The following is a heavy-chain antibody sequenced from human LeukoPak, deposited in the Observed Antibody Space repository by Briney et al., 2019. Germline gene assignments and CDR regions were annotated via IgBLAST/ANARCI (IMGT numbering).Heavy chain of an antibody. CDR3: ARTLSRGYGMDV. V-gene: IGHV4-59*01. J-gene: IGHJ6*02. CDR1: GGSFSGYY. Sequence: SETLSLTCAVYGGSFSGYYWSWIRQPPGKGLEWIGYIYYSGSTNYNPSLKSRVTISVDTSKNQFSLKLSSVTAADTAVYYCARTLSRGYGMDVWGQGTTVTVSS. D-gene: IGHD6-13*01. CDR2: IYYSGST.